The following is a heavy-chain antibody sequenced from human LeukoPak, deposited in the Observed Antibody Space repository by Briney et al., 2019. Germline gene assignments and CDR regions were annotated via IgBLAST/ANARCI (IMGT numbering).Heavy chain of an antibody. CDR2: IYISGST. V-gene: IGHV4-4*07. CDR1: GGSMSSYY. D-gene: IGHD6-13*01. J-gene: IGHJ4*02. Sequence: SETLSLTCTVSGGSMSSYYWSWLRQPAGKGLEWVGRIYISGSTSYNPSLESRVTMSLDTSKNQFSLKLSSVTAADTAVYYCARGAAGWHQLGIDFWGQGALVTVSS. CDR3: ARGAAGWHQLGIDF.